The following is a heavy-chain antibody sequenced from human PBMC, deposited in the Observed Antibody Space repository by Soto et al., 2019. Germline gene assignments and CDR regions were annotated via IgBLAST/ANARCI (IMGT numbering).Heavy chain of an antibody. J-gene: IGHJ4*02. CDR3: ARVVITTREGYYFDY. CDR1: GYTFTGYY. V-gene: IGHV1-2*04. D-gene: IGHD3-22*01. Sequence: GVSVKVSCKASGYTFTGYYMHWVRQAPGQGLEWMGWINPNSGGTNYAQKFQGWVTMTRDTSISTAYMELSRLRSDDTAVYYCARVVITTREGYYFDYWGQGTLVTVSS. CDR2: INPNSGGT.